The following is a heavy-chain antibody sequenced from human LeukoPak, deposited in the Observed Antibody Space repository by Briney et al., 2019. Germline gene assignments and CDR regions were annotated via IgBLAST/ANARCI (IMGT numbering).Heavy chain of an antibody. J-gene: IGHJ4*02. D-gene: IGHD1-26*01. CDR2: IYYSGST. Sequence: SETLSLTCTVSGGSISSHYWSWIRQPPGKGLEWIGYIYYSGSTNYNPSLKSRVTISVDTSKNQFSLKLSSVTAADTAVYYCAGVVGAMTHFDYWGQGTLVTVSS. V-gene: IGHV4-59*11. CDR1: GGSISSHY. CDR3: AGVVGAMTHFDY.